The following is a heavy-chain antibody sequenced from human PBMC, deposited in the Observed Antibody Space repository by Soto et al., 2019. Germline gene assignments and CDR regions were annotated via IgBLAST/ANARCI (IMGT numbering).Heavy chain of an antibody. D-gene: IGHD3-16*01. Sequence: QVQLVQSGAEVKKPGSSVKVSCKASGGSFRNFVISWVRQAPGQGLEWMGGIIPNSGTTNYAQKFQGKVTITADESTSTAYMELSGLTSEDTSLYYCARDLGGEATIRFGGQGTLVTVSS. V-gene: IGHV1-69*01. CDR3: ARDLGGEATIRF. J-gene: IGHJ4*02. CDR1: GGSFRNFV. CDR2: IIPNSGTT.